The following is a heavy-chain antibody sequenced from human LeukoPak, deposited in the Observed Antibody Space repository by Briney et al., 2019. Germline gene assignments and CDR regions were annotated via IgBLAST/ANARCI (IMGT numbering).Heavy chain of an antibody. CDR1: GYTFTSYY. CDR3: ARDIGSVGSYYYYGMDV. J-gene: IGHJ6*02. V-gene: IGHV1-46*01. D-gene: IGHD3-10*01. Sequence: ASVKVSCKASGYTFTSYYMHWVRQAPGQGLEWMGIINPSGGSTSYVQKFQGRVTMTRDTSTSTVYMELSSLRSEDTAVYYCARDIGSVGSYYYYGMDVWGQGTTVTVSS. CDR2: INPSGGST.